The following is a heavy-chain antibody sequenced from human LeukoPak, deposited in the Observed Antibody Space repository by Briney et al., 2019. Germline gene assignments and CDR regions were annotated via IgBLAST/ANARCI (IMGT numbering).Heavy chain of an antibody. CDR1: GGSISTNSYY. D-gene: IGHD3-16*01. J-gene: IGHJ4*02. CDR3: ARGGLLDY. V-gene: IGHV4-39*07. CDR2: IYYSGST. Sequence: SETLSLTCTVSGGSISTNSYYWGWIRQPPGKGLKWIGSIYYSGSTNYSPSLKSRVTISLDTPKNQFSQTLTSVTAADTAVYYCARGGLLDYWGQGTLVTVSS.